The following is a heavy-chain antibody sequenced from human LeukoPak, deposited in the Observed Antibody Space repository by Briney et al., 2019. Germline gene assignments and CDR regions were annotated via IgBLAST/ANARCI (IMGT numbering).Heavy chain of an antibody. Sequence: GASVKVSCKASGYTFTVYFIHWVRQVPGQGLEWMGRINPNSGATDYAQKFQGRVTMTRDTSISTAYMELSSLKSDDTAVYYCAKIGSSHDFDYWGQGTLITVSS. V-gene: IGHV1-2*06. CDR2: INPNSGAT. CDR3: AKIGSSHDFDY. CDR1: GYTFTVYF. J-gene: IGHJ4*02. D-gene: IGHD1-26*01.